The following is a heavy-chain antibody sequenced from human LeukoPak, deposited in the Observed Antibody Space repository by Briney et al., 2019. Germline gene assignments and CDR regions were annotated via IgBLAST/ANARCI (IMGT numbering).Heavy chain of an antibody. Sequence: GGSLRLSCAASGFTFSSYAMHWVRQAPGKGLEWVAVISYDGSNKYYADSVKGRFTIFRDNSKNTLYLQMNSLRAGDTAVYYCARELTAFSSGYYYGYWGQGTLVTVSS. D-gene: IGHD3-22*01. J-gene: IGHJ4*02. CDR3: ARELTAFSSGYYYGY. CDR2: ISYDGSNK. V-gene: IGHV3-30*04. CDR1: GFTFSSYA.